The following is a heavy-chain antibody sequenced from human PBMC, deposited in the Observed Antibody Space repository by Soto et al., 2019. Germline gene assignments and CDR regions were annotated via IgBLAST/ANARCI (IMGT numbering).Heavy chain of an antibody. D-gene: IGHD4-17*01. J-gene: IGHJ4*02. CDR2: VYYSGGT. CDR3: ARWTMVTYFDS. Sequence: ASETLSLTCSVSGDPIDGHYWGWIRQPPGKGLEWIGYVYYSGGTNYHPYLKSRVTISVDSSKSQFFLNLTSVTAADTAVYYCARWTMVTYFDSWGQGTLVTVSS. V-gene: IGHV4-59*11. CDR1: GDPIDGHY.